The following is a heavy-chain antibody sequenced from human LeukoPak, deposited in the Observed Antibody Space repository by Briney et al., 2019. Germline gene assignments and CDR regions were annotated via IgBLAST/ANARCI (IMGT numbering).Heavy chain of an antibody. J-gene: IGHJ6*02. CDR3: ARDHNDYGMDV. CDR2: IYYSGST. CDR1: GGSISSYY. Sequence: PSETLSLTCTVSGGSISSYYWSWIRQPPGKGLEWIGYIYYSGSTNYNPSLKSRVTISVDTSKNQFSLKLSSVTAADTAVYYCARDHNDYGMDVWGQGTTVTVSS. V-gene: IGHV4-59*01. D-gene: IGHD2-8*01.